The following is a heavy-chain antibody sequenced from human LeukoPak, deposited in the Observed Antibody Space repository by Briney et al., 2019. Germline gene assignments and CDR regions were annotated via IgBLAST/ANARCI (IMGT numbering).Heavy chain of an antibody. V-gene: IGHV4-34*01. D-gene: IGHD6-13*01. Sequence: PSETLSLTCAVYGGSFSGYYWSWIRQPPGKGLEWIGEINHSGSTNYNPSLKSRVTISVDTSKNQFSLKLSSVTAADTAVYYCARRGIEAAGTCFDYWGQGTLVTVSS. J-gene: IGHJ4*02. CDR1: GGSFSGYY. CDR3: ARRGIEAAGTCFDY. CDR2: INHSGST.